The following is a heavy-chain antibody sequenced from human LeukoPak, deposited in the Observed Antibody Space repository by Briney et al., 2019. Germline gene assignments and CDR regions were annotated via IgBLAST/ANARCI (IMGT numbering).Heavy chain of an antibody. J-gene: IGHJ3*02. Sequence: GGSLRLSCAASGFTFSNYWMSWVRQAPGKGLEWVANIKQDGSEKYYVDSVKARFTISRDNAKNSLSLQMNSLRAEDTAVYYCARGYCRSTSCYGAFDIWGQGTMVTVSS. D-gene: IGHD2-2*01. CDR2: IKQDGSEK. CDR3: ARGYCRSTSCYGAFDI. V-gene: IGHV3-7*01. CDR1: GFTFSNYW.